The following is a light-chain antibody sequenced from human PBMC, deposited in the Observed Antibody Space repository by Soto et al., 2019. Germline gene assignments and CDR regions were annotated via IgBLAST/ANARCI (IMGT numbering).Light chain of an antibody. J-gene: IGLJ2*01. CDR2: SNN. V-gene: IGLV1-44*01. CDR1: SSNIGSNT. CDR3: AAWDDSLNGPGVV. Sequence: QLVLTQPPSASGTPGQRVTISCSGSSSNIGSNTVNWYQQLPGTAPKLLIYSNNQRPSGVPDRFSGSKSGTSASLAISGLQSEDGADYYCAAWDDSLNGPGVVFGGGTKLTVL.